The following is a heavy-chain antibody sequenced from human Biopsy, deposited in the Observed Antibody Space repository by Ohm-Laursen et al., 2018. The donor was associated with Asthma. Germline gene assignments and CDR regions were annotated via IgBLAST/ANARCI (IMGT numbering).Heavy chain of an antibody. D-gene: IGHD6-19*01. CDR2: ISYDGTNT. CDR3: AREGVAGTHIED. V-gene: IGHV3-30-3*01. CDR1: GFMFSDYV. Sequence: SLRLSCAASGFMFSDYVFHWVRQAPGKGLEWVAIISYDGTNTYYADSVKGRFTISRDNSKNTLSLQMNSLTAEDTAVYYCAREGVAGTHIEDWGQGTLVTISS. J-gene: IGHJ4*02.